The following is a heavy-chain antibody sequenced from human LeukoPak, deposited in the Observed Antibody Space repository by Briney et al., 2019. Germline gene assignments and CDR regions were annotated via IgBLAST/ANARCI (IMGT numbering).Heavy chain of an antibody. CDR1: GFTFSSYA. CDR3: ARYGTVTTLDY. CDR2: ISYDGSNK. D-gene: IGHD4-17*01. J-gene: IGHJ4*02. Sequence: GGSLRLSCAASGFTFSSYAMHWVRQAPGKGLEWVAVISYDGSNKYYADSVKGRFTISRDNCKNTLYLQMNSLRAEDTAVYYCARYGTVTTLDYWGQGTLVTVSS. V-gene: IGHV3-30-3*01.